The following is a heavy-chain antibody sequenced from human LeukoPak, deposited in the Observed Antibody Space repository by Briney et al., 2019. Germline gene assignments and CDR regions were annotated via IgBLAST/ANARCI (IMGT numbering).Heavy chain of an antibody. V-gene: IGHV4-34*01. CDR3: AREGSSSPLHY. J-gene: IGHJ4*02. CDR2: INHSGST. Sequence: SETLSLICAVYGGSFSGYYWSWIRQPPGKGLEWIGEINHSGSTNYNPSLKSRVTISVDTSKNQFSLKLSSVTAADTAVYYCAREGSSSPLHYWGQGTLVTVSS. D-gene: IGHD6-6*01. CDR1: GGSFSGYY.